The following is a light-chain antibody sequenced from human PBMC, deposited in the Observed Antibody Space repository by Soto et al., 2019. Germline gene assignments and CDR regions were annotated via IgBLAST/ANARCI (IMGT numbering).Light chain of an antibody. V-gene: IGKV3-15*01. CDR2: GAS. CDR1: QSVGSH. Sequence: EIVMPQSPDTLFVSLGEGATLSCRASQSVGSHLAWYQHKPGQAPRLLIYGASTRASGIPARFSGSGSETDFTLTISSLQSEDSAVYYCQQYHNWPPITFGQGTRLEIK. CDR3: QQYHNWPPIT. J-gene: IGKJ5*01.